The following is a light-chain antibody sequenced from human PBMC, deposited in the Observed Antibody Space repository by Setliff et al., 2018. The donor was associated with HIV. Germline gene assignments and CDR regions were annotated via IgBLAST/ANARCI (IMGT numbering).Light chain of an antibody. CDR3: CSYAGSYTSLYV. J-gene: IGLJ1*01. CDR2: DVS. Sequence: ALAQPRSVSGSPGQSVTISCTGTSSVVGASNSVSWYQHHPGKAPKVIIYDVSDRPSGVPDRFSGSKSGNTASLTISGLQAEDEADYYCCSYAGSYTSLYVFGTGTKGTVL. CDR1: SSVVGASNS. V-gene: IGLV2-11*01.